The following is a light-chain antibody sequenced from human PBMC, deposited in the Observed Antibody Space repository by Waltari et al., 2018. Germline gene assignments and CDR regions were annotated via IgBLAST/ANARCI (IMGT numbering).Light chain of an antibody. CDR2: GAS. CDR1: QSVSRT. V-gene: IGKV3-20*01. Sequence: IVLTQSPGTLSSSPGDRATLSCRASQSVSRTLAWYQQKPGQAPRLLIYGASTRAAGIPDRFSGSGSGTDFRLTISRLEPEDFAVYYCQHYVRLPVTFGQGTKVEIK. CDR3: QHYVRLPVT. J-gene: IGKJ1*01.